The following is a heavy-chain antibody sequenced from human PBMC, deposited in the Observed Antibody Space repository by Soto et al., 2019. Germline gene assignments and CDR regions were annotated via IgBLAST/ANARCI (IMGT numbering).Heavy chain of an antibody. V-gene: IGHV4-59*01. CDR2: IYYSGST. J-gene: IGHJ6*02. Sequence: SETLSLTCTVSGGSISSYYWSWIRQPPRKGLEWIGYIYYSGSTNYNPSLKSRVTISVDTSKNQFSLKLSSVTAADTAVYYCARSGVGTGVEWFLYAGYYAMDVWGQGTTVTVSS. D-gene: IGHD3-3*01. CDR1: GGSISSYY. CDR3: ARSGVGTGVEWFLYAGYYAMDV.